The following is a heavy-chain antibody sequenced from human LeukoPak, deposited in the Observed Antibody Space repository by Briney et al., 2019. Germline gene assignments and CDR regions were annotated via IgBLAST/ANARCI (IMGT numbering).Heavy chain of an antibody. V-gene: IGHV4-31*03. Sequence: SETLSLTCTVSGGSISSGGYYWSWIRQHPGKGLEWIGYIYYSGSTYSNPSLKSRVTISVDTSKNQFSLSLTSVTSADTAVYYCARSPSSGGSYTYYFDFWGQGTLATVSS. CDR1: GGSISSGGYY. D-gene: IGHD3-16*01. CDR2: IYYSGST. J-gene: IGHJ4*02. CDR3: ARSPSSGGSYTYYFDF.